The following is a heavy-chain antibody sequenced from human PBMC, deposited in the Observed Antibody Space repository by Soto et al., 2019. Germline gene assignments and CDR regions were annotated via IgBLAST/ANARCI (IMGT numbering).Heavy chain of an antibody. CDR1: GGSFSGYY. Sequence: QVQLQQWGAGLLKPSETLSLTCAVYGGSFSGYYWTWIRQPPGTELEWIAEINHSGSTNYNPSLKSLVPLTVETSKNQLSLELSSVTTAATAVYFCARDKITGLFDYWGQGTRVTVSS. V-gene: IGHV4-34*01. CDR3: ARDKITGLFDY. D-gene: IGHD2-8*02. CDR2: INHSGST. J-gene: IGHJ4*02.